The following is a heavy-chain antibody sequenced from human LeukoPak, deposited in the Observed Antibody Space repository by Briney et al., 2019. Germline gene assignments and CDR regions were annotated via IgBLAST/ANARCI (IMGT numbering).Heavy chain of an antibody. J-gene: IGHJ6*02. CDR2: IYYSGST. CDR3: ARTRIHIPDTRRYCSSTSCYGAPYYYGMDV. V-gene: IGHV4-59*01. D-gene: IGHD2-2*01. CDR1: GGSISSYY. Sequence: SETLSLTCTVSGGSISSYYWSWIRQPPGKGLEWIGYIYYSGSTNYNPSLKSRVTISVDTSKNQSSLKLSSVTAADTAVYYCARTRIHIPDTRRYCSSTSCYGAPYYYGMDVWGQGTTVTVSS.